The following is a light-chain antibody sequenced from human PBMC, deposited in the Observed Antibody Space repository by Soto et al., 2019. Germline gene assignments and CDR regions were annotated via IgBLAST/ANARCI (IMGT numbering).Light chain of an antibody. CDR2: DVT. J-gene: IGLJ1*01. V-gene: IGLV2-11*01. Sequence: QSALTQPASLSGSPGQSVTISCTGTRSDVGGYDYVSWYQQHPGKAPKLLIYDVTKRPSEVPDRFSGSKSGNTASLTISGLQAEDEADYYCCSYAGSYTVDVFGSGTKVTVL. CDR1: RSDVGGYDY. CDR3: CSYAGSYTVDV.